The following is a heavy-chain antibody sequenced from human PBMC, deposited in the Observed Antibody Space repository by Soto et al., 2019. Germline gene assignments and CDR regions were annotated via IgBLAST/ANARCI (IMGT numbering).Heavy chain of an antibody. V-gene: IGHV1-18*01. CDR1: GYSFTRYG. Sequence: QVQLVQSGAEVKKPGASVKVSCKASGYSFTRYGISWVRQAPGQGLEWMGWISGYNANTNYPENLQGRVTMTTDTSTSTAYMEVRNLISDDAAVYYCARMGDVPYYYDGRDVWGQGTTVTVSS. CDR3: ARMGDVPYYYDGRDV. CDR2: ISGYNANT. D-gene: IGHD3-16*01. J-gene: IGHJ6*02.